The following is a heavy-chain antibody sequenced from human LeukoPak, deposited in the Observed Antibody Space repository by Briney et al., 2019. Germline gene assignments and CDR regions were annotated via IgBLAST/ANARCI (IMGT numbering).Heavy chain of an antibody. V-gene: IGHV3-30-3*01. J-gene: IGHJ4*02. CDR2: IEPDGSNK. CDR3: VRQSTGLDY. CDR1: GFTFRSHT. D-gene: IGHD5/OR15-5a*01. Sequence: PGGSLRLSCAPSGFTFRSHTMHWVRQAPGKGLEWVAVIEPDGSNKYHADSVKGRFTISRDNSKNTLYLQLDSLRSEDTAVYYCVRQSTGLDYWGQGTLVTVSS.